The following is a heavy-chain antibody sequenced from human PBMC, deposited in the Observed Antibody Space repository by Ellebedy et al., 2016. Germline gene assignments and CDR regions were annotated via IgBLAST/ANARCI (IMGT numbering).Heavy chain of an antibody. V-gene: IGHV3-30*03. J-gene: IGHJ4*02. D-gene: IGHD1-1*01. CDR3: ARDLGGLSTSY. Sequence: GESLKISXAASGFTFSSYGMHWVRQAPGKGLEWVAVISYDGSNKYYADSVKGRFTISRDNSKNTLYLQMNSLRAEDTAVYYCARDLGGLSTSYWGQGTLVTVSS. CDR2: ISYDGSNK. CDR1: GFTFSSYG.